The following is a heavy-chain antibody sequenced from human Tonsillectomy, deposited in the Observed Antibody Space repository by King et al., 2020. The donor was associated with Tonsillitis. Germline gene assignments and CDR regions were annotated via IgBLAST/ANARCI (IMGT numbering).Heavy chain of an antibody. V-gene: IGHV3-53*01. CDR1: GFTVSSNY. Sequence: VQLVESGGGLIQPGGSLRLSCAASGFTVSSNYMSWVRQAPGKGLEWVSIIYSGGRTYYADSVKGRFAISRDNSKNTLYLQMNSLRAEDTAVYYCARETVVRGVPVYYGMDVWGQGTTVTVSS. D-gene: IGHD3-10*01. CDR3: ARETVVRGVPVYYGMDV. CDR2: IYSGGRT. J-gene: IGHJ6*02.